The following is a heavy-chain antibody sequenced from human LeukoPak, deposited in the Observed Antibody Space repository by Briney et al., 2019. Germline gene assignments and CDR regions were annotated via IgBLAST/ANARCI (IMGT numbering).Heavy chain of an antibody. Sequence: SETLSLTCTVSGGSISSSSYYWGWIRQPPGKGLEWIGSIYYSGSTYYNPSLKSRVTISVDTSKNQFSLNLSSVTAADTAVYYCARLGGNTMVRGVIITLPYWGQGTLVTVSS. D-gene: IGHD3-10*01. CDR1: GGSISSSSYY. J-gene: IGHJ4*02. CDR2: IYYSGST. V-gene: IGHV4-39*01. CDR3: ARLGGNTMVRGVIITLPY.